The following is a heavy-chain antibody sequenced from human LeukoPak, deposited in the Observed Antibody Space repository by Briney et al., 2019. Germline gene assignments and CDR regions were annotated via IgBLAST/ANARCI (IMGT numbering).Heavy chain of an antibody. J-gene: IGHJ4*02. D-gene: IGHD5-18*01. CDR2: IYYSGST. V-gene: IGHV4-61*01. CDR3: ARAPGYSYGYFDY. CDR1: GGSVSSGSYY. Sequence: SETLSLTCTVSGGSVSSGSYYWSWIRQPPGKGLEWIGYIYYSGSTNYNPSLKSRVTISVDTSKNQFSLKLSSVTAADTAVYYCARAPGYSYGYFDYWGQGTLVTVSS.